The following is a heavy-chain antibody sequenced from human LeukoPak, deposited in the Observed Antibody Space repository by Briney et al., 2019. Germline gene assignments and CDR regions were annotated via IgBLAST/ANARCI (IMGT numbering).Heavy chain of an antibody. CDR3: ARGLGVVTAQSEQPKPRYFDL. J-gene: IGHJ2*01. CDR2: ISGYNGNT. Sequence: VASVKVSCKSSGYTFISYGIIWVRQAPGQGLEWMGWISGYNGNTNYAQNLQGRVTMTTDTSTSIAYMELRSLRSDDTAVYYCARGLGVVTAQSEQPKPRYFDLWGRGTQVTVSS. V-gene: IGHV1-18*01. D-gene: IGHD2-21*02. CDR1: GYTFISYG.